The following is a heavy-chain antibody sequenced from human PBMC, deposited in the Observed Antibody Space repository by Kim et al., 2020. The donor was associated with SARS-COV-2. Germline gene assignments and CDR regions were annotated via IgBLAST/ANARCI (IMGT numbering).Heavy chain of an antibody. CDR1: GFTFSSYA. CDR3: ARFSSSSPAEYFQH. Sequence: GGSLRLSCAASGFTFSSYAMSWVRQAPGKGLEWVSVIYSGGSSTYYADSVKGRFTISRDNSKNTLYLQMNSLRAEDTAVYYCARFSSSSPAEYFQHWGQGTLVTVSS. CDR2: IYSGGSST. V-gene: IGHV3-23*03. J-gene: IGHJ1*01. D-gene: IGHD6-6*01.